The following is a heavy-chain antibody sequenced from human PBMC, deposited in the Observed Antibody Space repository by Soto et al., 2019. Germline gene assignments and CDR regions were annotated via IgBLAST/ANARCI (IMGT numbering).Heavy chain of an antibody. D-gene: IGHD1-1*01. J-gene: IGHJ3*02. Sequence: LSLTCTVSGGSISSYYWSWIRQPPGKGLEWIGYIYYSGSTNYNPSLKSRVTISVDTSKNQFSLKLSSVTAADTAVYYCARRLRSERAFDIWGQGTMVTV. CDR2: IYYSGST. CDR1: GGSISSYY. V-gene: IGHV4-59*08. CDR3: ARRLRSERAFDI.